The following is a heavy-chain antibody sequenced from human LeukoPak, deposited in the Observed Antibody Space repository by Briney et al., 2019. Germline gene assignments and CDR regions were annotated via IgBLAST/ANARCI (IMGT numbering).Heavy chain of an antibody. V-gene: IGHV1-8*03. CDR2: MNPNSGNT. J-gene: IGHJ4*02. CDR1: GYTFTSYD. Sequence: ASVKVSCKASGYTFTSYDINWVRQATGQGLEWMGWMNPNSGNTGYAQKFQGRVTITRNTSISTAYMELSSLRSEDTAVYYCARGARTIFGVVIMAGGFDYWGRGTLVTVSS. CDR3: ARGARTIFGVVIMAGGFDY. D-gene: IGHD3-3*01.